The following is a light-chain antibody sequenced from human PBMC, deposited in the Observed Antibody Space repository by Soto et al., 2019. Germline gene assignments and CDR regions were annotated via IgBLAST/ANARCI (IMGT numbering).Light chain of an antibody. CDR1: QSISSW. V-gene: IGKV1-5*03. CDR2: KAT. J-gene: IGKJ1*01. Sequence: DIQMTQSPSTLSASIGDRVTITCRASQSISSWLAWYQQKPGKAPKLLIYKATTLESGVPSRFSGSGYGTEFTLTISSLQPDDFATYYCHQYNSYSMTFGQGTKVEIK. CDR3: HQYNSYSMT.